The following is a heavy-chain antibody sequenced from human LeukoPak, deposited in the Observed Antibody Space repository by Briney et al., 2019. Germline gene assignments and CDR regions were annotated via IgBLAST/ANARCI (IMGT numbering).Heavy chain of an antibody. D-gene: IGHD2-2*02. CDR2: IIPMFRTE. CDR1: GGSFITYS. Sequence: ASVKVSCKASGGSFITYSISWVRQAPGQGVEWLGGIIPMFRTEKYAEKFQGRVTVTTDESTSTAYMELSSLRYEDTAVYYCARGVGAAAILQYFDLWGRGTLVIVSS. J-gene: IGHJ2*01. V-gene: IGHV1-69*05. CDR3: ARGVGAAAILQYFDL.